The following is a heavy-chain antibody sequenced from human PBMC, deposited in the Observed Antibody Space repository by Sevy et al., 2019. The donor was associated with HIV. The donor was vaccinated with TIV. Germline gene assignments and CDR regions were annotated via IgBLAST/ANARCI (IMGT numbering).Heavy chain of an antibody. CDR2: FDPRYGET. Sequence: ASVKVSCKVSGYTLTKLSIHWVRQAAGKGLEWMGEFDPRYGETIYAPRFQGGLTMTEDTYPQKGLMEFRSLTSDDTAMYYCATVGLRYFSGSSSYQGDWFDPWGQGTLVTVSS. CDR3: ATVGLRYFSGSSSYQGDWFDP. V-gene: IGHV1-24*01. J-gene: IGHJ5*02. D-gene: IGHD2-15*01. CDR1: GYTLTKLS.